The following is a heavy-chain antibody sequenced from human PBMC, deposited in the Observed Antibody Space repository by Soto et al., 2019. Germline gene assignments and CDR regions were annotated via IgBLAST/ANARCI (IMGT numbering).Heavy chain of an antibody. CDR3: ARGSYCSGGSCYSDYYCYYMDV. J-gene: IGHJ6*03. CDR2: ISSSSSYM. Sequence: EVQLVESGGGLVKPGGSLRLSCAASGFTFSSYSMNWVRQAPVKGLEWVSSISSSSSYMYYADSVKGRFTISRDNAKNSLNMQKNSFRAEDTAVYYGARGSYCSGGSCYSDYYCYYMDVWGKGTTVTVSS. V-gene: IGHV3-21*01. D-gene: IGHD2-15*01. CDR1: GFTFSSYS.